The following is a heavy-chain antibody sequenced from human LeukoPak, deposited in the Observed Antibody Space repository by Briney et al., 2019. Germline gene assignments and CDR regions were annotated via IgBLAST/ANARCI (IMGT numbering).Heavy chain of an antibody. CDR1: GGSITSNSYY. Sequence: PSETLSLTCTVSGGSITSNSYYWGWIRQPPGKGLEWIGSIYYSGNAYYNPSLKSRVSVSVDTSKNQFSLKLSSVTAADTAVYYCARDLHRIAAAGVWGQGTLVTVSS. CDR3: ARDLHRIAAAGV. CDR2: IYYSGNA. D-gene: IGHD6-13*01. J-gene: IGHJ4*02. V-gene: IGHV4-39*07.